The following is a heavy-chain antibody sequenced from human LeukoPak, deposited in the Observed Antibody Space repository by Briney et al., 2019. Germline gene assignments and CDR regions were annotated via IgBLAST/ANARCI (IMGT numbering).Heavy chain of an antibody. J-gene: IGHJ4*02. Sequence: SETLSLTCTVSGGSISSSSYYWGWIRQPPGKGLEWIGSIYYSGSTYYNPSLKSRVTISVDTSKNQFSLKLSSVTAADTAVYYCARHGVVVADAFDYWGQGTPVTVAS. CDR1: GGSISSSSYY. CDR2: IYYSGST. V-gene: IGHV4-39*01. CDR3: ARHGVVVADAFDY. D-gene: IGHD2-15*01.